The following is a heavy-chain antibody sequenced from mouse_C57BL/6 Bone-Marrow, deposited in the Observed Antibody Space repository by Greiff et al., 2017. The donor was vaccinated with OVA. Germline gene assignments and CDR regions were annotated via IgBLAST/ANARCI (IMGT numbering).Heavy chain of an antibody. CDR3: ARSDYSNYGVAGFAY. CDR2: INPNYGTT. CDR1: GYSFTDYN. Sequence: VQLKQSGPELVKPGASVKISCKASGYSFTDYNMNWVKQSTGKSLEWIGVINPNYGTTSYNQKFKGKATLTVDQSSSTAYMQLNSLTSEDSAVYYCARSDYSNYGVAGFAYWGQGTLVTVSA. V-gene: IGHV1-39*01. J-gene: IGHJ3*01. D-gene: IGHD2-5*01.